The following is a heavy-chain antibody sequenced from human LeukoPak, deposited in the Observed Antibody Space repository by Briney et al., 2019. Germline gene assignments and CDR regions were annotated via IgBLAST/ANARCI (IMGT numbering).Heavy chain of an antibody. Sequence: ASVKVSCKASGYTFTGYYMHWVRQAPGQGLEWMGWINPNSGGTNYAQKFQGRVTMTRDTSTRTVYMELSSLRSEDTAVYYCARVISRWGGLDTWGQGTLVIVSS. V-gene: IGHV1-2*02. D-gene: IGHD3-16*01. CDR2: INPNSGGT. CDR1: GYTFTGYY. J-gene: IGHJ5*02. CDR3: ARVISRWGGLDT.